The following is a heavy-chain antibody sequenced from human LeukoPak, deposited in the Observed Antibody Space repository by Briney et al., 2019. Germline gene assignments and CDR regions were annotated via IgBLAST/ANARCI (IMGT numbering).Heavy chain of an antibody. Sequence: GGSLRLSCAASGFTFSSYWMSWVRQAPGKGLEWVANIKQDGSEKYYVGSVKGRFTISRDNAKNSLYLQMNSLRAEDTAVYYCARVGTYYYDSSGYFDAFDIWGQGTMVTVSS. CDR1: GFTFSSYW. D-gene: IGHD3-22*01. V-gene: IGHV3-7*01. CDR2: IKQDGSEK. CDR3: ARVGTYYYDSSGYFDAFDI. J-gene: IGHJ3*02.